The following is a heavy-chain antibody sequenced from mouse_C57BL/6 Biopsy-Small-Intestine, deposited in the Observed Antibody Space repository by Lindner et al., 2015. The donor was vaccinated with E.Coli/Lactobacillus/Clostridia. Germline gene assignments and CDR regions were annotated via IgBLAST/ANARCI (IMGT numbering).Heavy chain of an antibody. CDR2: IDAGDGST. V-gene: IGHV1-84*02. Sequence: SVKVSCKASGYIFSNYAIHWVRQAPGQRLEWMGWIDAGDGSTTYSQNFQDRVTITQDTSATTAYMDLSSLRSEDTAVYYCVRDCRGGGCFSHYDYWGQGTLVTVSS. D-gene: IGHD1-1*02. CDR1: GYIFSNYA. CDR3: VRDCRGGGCFSHYDY. J-gene: IGHJ4*01.